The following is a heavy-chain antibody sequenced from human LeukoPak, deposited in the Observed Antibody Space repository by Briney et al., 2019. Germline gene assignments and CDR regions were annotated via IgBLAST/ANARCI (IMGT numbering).Heavy chain of an antibody. V-gene: IGHV1-69*13. CDR3: AGSLGYCTSNVCYVKY. D-gene: IGHD2-8*01. J-gene: IGHJ4*02. CDR1: GGTFSSYA. CDR2: IIPIFGTA. Sequence: SVKVSCKASGGTFSSYAISWVRQAPGQGLEWMGGIIPIFGTANYAQKFQGRVTITADESTSTAYMELSSLRSEDTAVYYCAGSLGYCTSNVCYVKYWGRETLVTVSS.